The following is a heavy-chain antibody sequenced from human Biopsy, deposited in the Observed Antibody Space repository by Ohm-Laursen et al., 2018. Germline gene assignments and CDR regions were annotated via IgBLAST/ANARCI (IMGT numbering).Heavy chain of an antibody. D-gene: IGHD3-10*01. Sequence: SHTLSLTCTVSGASVNTFDFYWAWIRQPPGKGLEWIGYIFYSGTTKYNPSLQRRVRLSLDTANNQFSLTLRSVGAADTATYYCARAYYYGAGSFYSPWMEVWGQGTTVSVS. J-gene: IGHJ6*02. CDR3: ARAYYYGAGSFYSPWMEV. V-gene: IGHV4-61*08. CDR2: IFYSGTT. CDR1: GASVNTFDFY.